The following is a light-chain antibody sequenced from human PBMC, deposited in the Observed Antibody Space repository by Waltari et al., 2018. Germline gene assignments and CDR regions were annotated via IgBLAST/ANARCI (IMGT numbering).Light chain of an antibody. Sequence: QSALTQPPSASGSPGQSVTISCTGTSSDVGRYDFVSWYQQHPGKVPKLTIYEVNRRPAGVPDRFSGSTSCNTASLTVSGLRAEDEADYSCSSDAGTNNLVFGGGTKLTVL. CDR1: SSDVGRYDF. CDR3: SSDAGTNNLV. J-gene: IGLJ3*02. V-gene: IGLV2-8*01. CDR2: EVN.